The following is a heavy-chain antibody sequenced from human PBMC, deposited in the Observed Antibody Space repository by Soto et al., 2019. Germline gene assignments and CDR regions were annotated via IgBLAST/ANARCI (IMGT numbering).Heavy chain of an antibody. Sequence: QVQLVESGGGLVKPGGSLRLSCAASGFTFSEYYMSWIRQAPGNGLEWVSYVSSSGSTISYADPVKGRFTISMDNAKNSLYLQMTSLRAEDTAVYYCARDRVGTGTTLDYYYGMDVWGQGTTVTVSS. CDR3: ARDRVGTGTTLDYYYGMDV. D-gene: IGHD1-1*01. CDR2: VSSSGSTI. CDR1: GFTFSEYY. V-gene: IGHV3-11*01. J-gene: IGHJ6*02.